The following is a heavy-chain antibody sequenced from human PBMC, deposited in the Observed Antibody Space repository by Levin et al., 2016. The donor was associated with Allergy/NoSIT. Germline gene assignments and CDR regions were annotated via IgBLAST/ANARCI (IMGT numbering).Heavy chain of an antibody. J-gene: IGHJ4*02. Sequence: WIRQPPGKGLEYVSAINDNGDSTYYADSVKDRFTISRDNSKNTLYLQMSSLRVEDTAMYYCVKDHPPNYASWGQGTLVTVSS. CDR3: VKDHPPNYAS. V-gene: IGHV3-64D*06. D-gene: IGHD1-7*01. CDR2: INDNGDST.